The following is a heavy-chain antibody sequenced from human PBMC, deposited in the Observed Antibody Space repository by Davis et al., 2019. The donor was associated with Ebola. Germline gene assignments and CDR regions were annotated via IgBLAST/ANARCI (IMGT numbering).Heavy chain of an antibody. V-gene: IGHV3-33*01. D-gene: IGHD2-15*01. J-gene: IGHJ5*02. CDR2: IWYDGSNK. CDR3: ARGNYCSGGSCLNWFDP. Sequence: PGESLKISCAASGFTFSSYGMHWVRQAPGKGLEWVAVIWYDGSNKYYADSVKGRFTISRDNSKNTLYLQMNSLRAEDTAVYYCARGNYCSGGSCLNWFDPWGQGTLVTVSS. CDR1: GFTFSSYG.